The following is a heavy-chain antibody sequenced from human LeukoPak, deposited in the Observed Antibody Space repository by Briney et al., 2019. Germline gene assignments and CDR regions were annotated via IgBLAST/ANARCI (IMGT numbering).Heavy chain of an antibody. CDR3: ARERIVVPEGPGAFDI. J-gene: IGHJ3*02. CDR1: GFTFSSYS. V-gene: IGHV3-21*01. D-gene: IGHD3-22*01. Sequence: GGSLRLSCAASGFTFSSYSMNWVRHAPGKGLEWVSDISSSSSYIYYADSVKGRFTISRDNAKNSLYLQMNSLRAEDTAVYYCARERIVVPEGPGAFDILGQGTMVTVSS. CDR2: ISSSSSYI.